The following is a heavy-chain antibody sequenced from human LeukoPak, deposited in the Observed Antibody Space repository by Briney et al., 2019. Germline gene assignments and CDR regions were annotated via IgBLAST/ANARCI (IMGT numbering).Heavy chain of an antibody. J-gene: IGHJ4*02. Sequence: GESLKISCKGSGFRFTTYWIGWVRQMPGKGLEWMGIIYPSNYYTSYSPSFQGQVTISDDKSISTAYLQWSSLKASDTAMYYCARRYTTSSESDYWGQGTLVAVSS. CDR1: GFRFTTYW. CDR3: ARRYTTSSESDY. CDR2: IYPSNYYT. V-gene: IGHV5-51*01. D-gene: IGHD2-2*02.